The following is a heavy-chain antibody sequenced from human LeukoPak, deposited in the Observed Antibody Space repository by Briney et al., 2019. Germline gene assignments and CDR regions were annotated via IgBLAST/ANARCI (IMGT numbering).Heavy chain of an antibody. CDR1: GFTFSSYG. Sequence: GGSLRLSCAASGFTFSSYGMHWVRQAPGKGLEWVSSITSSNNYIYYADSMKGRFTISRDNAKNSLYLQMNSLRAEDTAVYYCVTTWGAHYWYFDLWGRGALVTVSS. D-gene: IGHD1-26*01. J-gene: IGHJ2*01. V-gene: IGHV3-21*01. CDR2: ITSSNNYI. CDR3: VTTWGAHYWYFDL.